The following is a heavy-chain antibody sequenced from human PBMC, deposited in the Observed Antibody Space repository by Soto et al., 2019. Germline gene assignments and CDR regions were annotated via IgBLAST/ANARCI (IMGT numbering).Heavy chain of an antibody. CDR3: TTWCFLNN. CDR2: LLSKTDGGTA. V-gene: IGHV3-15*07. Sequence: GVSLRLSCAGSGVSFKNAWVNWFRQAPGKGLEWVGRLLSKTDGGTADYGAPVKGRFTISRDDSKNTFYLQMNNLKTEDTAVYFCTTWCFLNNWGQGTLITVSS. D-gene: IGHD2-21*01. J-gene: IGHJ4*02. CDR1: GVSFKNAW.